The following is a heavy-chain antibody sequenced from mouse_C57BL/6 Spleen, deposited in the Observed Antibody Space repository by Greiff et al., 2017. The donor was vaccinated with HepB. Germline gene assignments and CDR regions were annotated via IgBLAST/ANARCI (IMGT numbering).Heavy chain of an antibody. CDR2: IDPSDSYT. CDR1: GYTFTSYW. D-gene: IGHD1-1*01. J-gene: IGHJ4*01. V-gene: IGHV1-50*01. Sequence: QVQLKQPGAELVKPGASVKLSCKASGYTFTSYWMQWVKQRPGQGLEWIGEIDPSDSYTNYNQKFKGKATLTVDTSSSTAYMQLSSLTSEDSAVYYCARRGTVVDYYAMDYWGQGTSVTVSS. CDR3: ARRGTVVDYYAMDY.